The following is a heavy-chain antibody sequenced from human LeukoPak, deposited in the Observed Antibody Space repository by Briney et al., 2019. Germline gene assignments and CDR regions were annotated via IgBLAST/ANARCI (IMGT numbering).Heavy chain of an antibody. V-gene: IGHV4-34*01. CDR3: ARRPLGYCSGGSCYKPEVGY. J-gene: IGHJ4*02. Sequence: TSETLSLTCAVYGGSFSGYYWSWIRQPPGKGLEWIGEINHSGSTNYNPSLKSRVTISVDTSKNQFSLKLSSVTAADTAVYYCARRPLGYCSGGSCYKPEVGYWGQGTLSPSPQ. CDR2: INHSGST. D-gene: IGHD2-15*01. CDR1: GGSFSGYY.